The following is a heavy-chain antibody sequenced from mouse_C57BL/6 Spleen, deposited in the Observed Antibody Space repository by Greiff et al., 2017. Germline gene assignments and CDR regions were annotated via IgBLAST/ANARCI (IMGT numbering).Heavy chain of an antibody. CDR1: GYTFTSYW. D-gene: IGHD1-1*01. CDR2: IDPSDSYT. Sequence: QVQLQQPGAELVMPGASVKLSCKASGYTFTSYWMPWVKQRPGQGLEWIGEIDPSDSYTNYNQKFKGKSTLTVDKSSSTAYMQLSSLTSEDSAVXDCSRGPYYGSSGFWFAYWGQGTLVTVSA. J-gene: IGHJ3*01. CDR3: SRGPYYGSSGFWFAY. V-gene: IGHV1-69*01.